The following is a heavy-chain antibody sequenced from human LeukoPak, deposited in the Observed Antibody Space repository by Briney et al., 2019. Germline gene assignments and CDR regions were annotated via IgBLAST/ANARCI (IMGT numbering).Heavy chain of an antibody. J-gene: IGHJ4*02. CDR3: AKYTADSGTYSAAYFDY. Sequence: GASVKVSCKASGYTFTNYAMHWVRQAPGQRLEWMGWINAGDGITQYSQEFQGRVTITRDTSASTAYTELSSLRYEDMAVYYCAKYTADSGTYSAAYFDYWGQGTLVTVSS. D-gene: IGHD1-26*01. CDR1: GYTFTNYA. CDR2: INAGDGIT. V-gene: IGHV1-3*03.